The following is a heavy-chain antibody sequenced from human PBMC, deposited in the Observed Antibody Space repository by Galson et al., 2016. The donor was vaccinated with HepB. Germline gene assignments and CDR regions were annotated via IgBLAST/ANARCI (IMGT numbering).Heavy chain of an antibody. Sequence: SLRLSCAVSGFILTNYWMTWVRQAPGKGLEWVAIIKEDGSEKYYVGSVEGRFTISRDNPENSVYLQMTSLRAEDTALYYCARVFGADYGGIWYSDLWGRGTLVTVSS. CDR2: IKEDGSEK. V-gene: IGHV3-7*01. D-gene: IGHD4-23*01. J-gene: IGHJ2*01. CDR1: GFILTNYW. CDR3: ARVFGADYGGIWYSDL.